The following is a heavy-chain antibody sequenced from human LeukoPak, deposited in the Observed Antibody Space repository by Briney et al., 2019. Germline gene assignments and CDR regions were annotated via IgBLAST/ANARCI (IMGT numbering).Heavy chain of an antibody. CDR2: IYHSGST. Sequence: SETLSLTCAVSGYSISSGYYWGWIRQPPGKGLEWIGSIYHSGSTYYNPSLKSRVTISVDTSKNQFSLKLSSVTAADTAVYYCARVYDSSGYYYSTHFDYWGQGTLVTVSS. CDR3: ARVYDSSGYYYSTHFDY. J-gene: IGHJ4*02. D-gene: IGHD3-22*01. CDR1: GYSISSGYY. V-gene: IGHV4-38-2*01.